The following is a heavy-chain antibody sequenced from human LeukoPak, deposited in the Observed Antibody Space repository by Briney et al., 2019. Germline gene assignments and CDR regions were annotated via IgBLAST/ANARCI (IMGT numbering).Heavy chain of an antibody. CDR1: GLTVSSNY. V-gene: IGHV3-53*01. J-gene: IGHJ4*02. D-gene: IGHD6-19*01. Sequence: GGSLRLSCASSGLTVSSNYMTWVRQAPGKGLEWVSVIYSSGITYYADSVKGRFTISRDNSKNTLYLQMNSLRAEDTAVYYCARERDYSGWQFDYWGQGTLVTVSS. CDR2: IYSSGIT. CDR3: ARERDYSGWQFDY.